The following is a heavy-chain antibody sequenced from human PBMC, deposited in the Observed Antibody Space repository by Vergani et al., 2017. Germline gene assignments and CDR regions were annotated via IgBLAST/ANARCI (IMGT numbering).Heavy chain of an antibody. CDR3: ASDTHSGQRADR. CDR2: IHYSENT. CDR1: FDSIRNLY. V-gene: IGHV4-59*11. D-gene: IGHD6-19*01. Sequence: QVQLQESGPGLVKYSETLSLTCSVSFDSIRNLYCNWIRQPPGKGLEWIGSIHYSENTNYNPSLKTLVTISVDTSKNQFSLTLTSVTAADTAVYYCASDTHSGQRADRWGQGILVTVTS. J-gene: IGHJ5*02.